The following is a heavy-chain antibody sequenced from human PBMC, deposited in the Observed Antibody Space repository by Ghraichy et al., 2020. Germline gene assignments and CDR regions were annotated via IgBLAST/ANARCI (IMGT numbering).Heavy chain of an antibody. CDR2: IRRKAYGGTT. Sequence: GGSLRLSCTASGFTFGDYAMSWVRQAPGKGLEWVSFIRRKAYGGTTEYAASVQGRFSISRDDSKSIAYLQMNSLKTEDTAVYYCTRDLDYYGMDVWGQGTTVTGSS. CDR1: GFTFGDYA. CDR3: TRDLDYYGMDV. V-gene: IGHV3-49*04. J-gene: IGHJ6*02.